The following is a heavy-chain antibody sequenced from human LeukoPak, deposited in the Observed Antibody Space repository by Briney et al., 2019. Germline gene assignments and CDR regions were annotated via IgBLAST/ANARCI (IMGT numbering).Heavy chain of an antibody. D-gene: IGHD6-19*01. CDR1: GFTFSSYA. CDR2: ISGSGGST. CDR3: AKKGQWLDMYYFDY. J-gene: IGHJ4*02. Sequence: GGSLRLCCAASGFTFSSYAMSWVRQAPGKGLEWVSAISGSGGSTYYADSVKGRFTISRDNSKNTLYLQMNSLRAEDTAVYYCAKKGQWLDMYYFDYWGQGTLVTVSS. V-gene: IGHV3-23*01.